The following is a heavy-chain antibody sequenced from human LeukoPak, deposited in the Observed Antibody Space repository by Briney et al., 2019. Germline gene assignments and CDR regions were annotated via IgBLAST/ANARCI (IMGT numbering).Heavy chain of an antibody. CDR1: GFTFDDYA. J-gene: IGHJ3*02. CDR3: AKDSHHPRAFDI. V-gene: IGHV3-43*02. CDR2: ISGDGGST. Sequence: AGGSLRLSCAASGFTFDDYAMHWVRQAPGKGLEWVSLISGDGGSTYYADSVKGRFTISRGNSNNSLYLQMNSLRTEDTALYYCAKDSHHPRAFDIWGQGTMVTVSS.